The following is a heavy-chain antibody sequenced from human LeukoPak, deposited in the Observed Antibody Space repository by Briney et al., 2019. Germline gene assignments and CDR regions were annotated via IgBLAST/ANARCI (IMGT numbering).Heavy chain of an antibody. CDR3: ARPGQLERGGAFDI. CDR2: INHSGST. D-gene: IGHD1-1*01. V-gene: IGHV4-34*01. Sequence: PSETLSLTCAVYGGSFSGYYWSWIRQPPGKGLEWIGEINHSGSTNYNPSLKSRVTISVDTSKNQFSLKLSSVTAADTAVYYCARPGQLERGGAFDIWGQGTMVTVSS. CDR1: GGSFSGYY. J-gene: IGHJ3*02.